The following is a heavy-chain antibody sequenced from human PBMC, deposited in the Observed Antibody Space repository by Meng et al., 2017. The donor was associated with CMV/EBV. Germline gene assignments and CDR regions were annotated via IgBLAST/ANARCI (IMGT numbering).Heavy chain of an antibody. CDR1: GFAFSSYS. D-gene: IGHD3-10*01. V-gene: IGHV3-21*01. CDR3: ARGGPVYYCSGSYPPGGDY. CDR2: ISSSSSYI. J-gene: IGHJ4*02. Sequence: GESLKISCAASGFAFSSYSMNWVRQAPGKGLEWVSSISSSSSYIYYADSVKGRFTISRDNAKNSLYLQMNSLRAEDTAVYYCARGGPVYYCSGSYPPGGDYWGQGTLVTVSS.